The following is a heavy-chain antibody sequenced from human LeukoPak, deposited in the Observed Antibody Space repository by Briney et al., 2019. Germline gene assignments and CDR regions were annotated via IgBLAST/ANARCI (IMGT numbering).Heavy chain of an antibody. CDR2: IIPIFGTA. CDR3: ARDETYYDFWSGYPNFDY. Sequence: ASVKVSCKASGGTFSSYAISWVRQAPGQGLEWMGGIIPIFGTANYAQKFQGRVTITADESTSTAYMELSSLRSEDTAVYYCARDETYYDFWSGYPNFDYWGQGTLVTVS. D-gene: IGHD3-3*01. J-gene: IGHJ4*02. CDR1: GGTFSSYA. V-gene: IGHV1-69*13.